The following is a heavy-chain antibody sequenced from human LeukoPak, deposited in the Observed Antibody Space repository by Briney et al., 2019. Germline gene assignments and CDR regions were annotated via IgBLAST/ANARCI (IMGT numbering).Heavy chain of an antibody. V-gene: IGHV3-48*03. CDR3: ARRGQGGFYFDY. D-gene: IGHD3-16*01. J-gene: IGHJ4*02. CDR1: GFTFSSYE. Sequence: PGGSLRLSCAASGFTFSSYEMSWVRQAPGKGLEWVSYISSSGSNIYYADSVKGRFIISRGNAKNSLYLQINSLRAEDTAVYYCARRGQGGFYFDYWGQGTRVTVSS. CDR2: ISSSGSNI.